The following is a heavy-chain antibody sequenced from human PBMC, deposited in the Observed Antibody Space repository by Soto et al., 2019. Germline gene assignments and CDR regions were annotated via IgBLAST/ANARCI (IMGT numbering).Heavy chain of an antibody. CDR3: ARDWLRRDDILTPSWNFNL. V-gene: IGHV3-30*04. Sequence: QEQLVESGGGVVRPGKSLRLSCEASGFNFTYNAMHLVRQAPGKGLEWVAVISFNGRKKFYARSVKGRFTISRDNSKNTLYLQINNLRPGDTAVYYCARDWLRRDDILTPSWNFNLWGQGTLVTAS. J-gene: IGHJ2*01. CDR1: GFNFTYNA. CDR2: ISFNGRKK. D-gene: IGHD3-9*01.